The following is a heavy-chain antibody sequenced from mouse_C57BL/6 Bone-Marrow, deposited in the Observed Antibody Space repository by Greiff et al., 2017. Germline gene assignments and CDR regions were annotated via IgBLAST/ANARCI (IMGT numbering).Heavy chain of an antibody. CDR1: GYAFSNYW. J-gene: IGHJ2*01. CDR3: ARDWDYFDY. CDR2: IYPGAGDT. Sequence: VQLQQSGAELVKPGASVKISCKVSGYAFSNYWMNWVQQRPVQGLEWIGQIYPGAGDTTYNRTFKGKATLTADKTSSTAYMQLSSLTSEDSAVYFCARDWDYFDYWGQGTTLTVSS. V-gene: IGHV1-80*01. D-gene: IGHD4-1*01.